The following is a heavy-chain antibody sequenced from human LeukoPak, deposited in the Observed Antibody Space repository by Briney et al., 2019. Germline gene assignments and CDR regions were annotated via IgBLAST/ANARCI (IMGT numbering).Heavy chain of an antibody. J-gene: IGHJ4*02. Sequence: SETLSLTCTVSGGSLSSSRYSWGWIRQPPGKGLEWIGSIYYSRSTYYNPSLKSRVTIYVDTSKNQSSLKLSSVTAADTAVYFRARQTRPFRWGQGTLVTVSS. CDR3: ARQTRPFR. V-gene: IGHV4-39*01. D-gene: IGHD6-6*01. CDR2: IYYSRST. CDR1: GGSLSSSRYS.